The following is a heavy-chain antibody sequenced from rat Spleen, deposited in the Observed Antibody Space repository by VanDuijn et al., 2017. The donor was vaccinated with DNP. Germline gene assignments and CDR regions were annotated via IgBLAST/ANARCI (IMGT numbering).Heavy chain of an antibody. CDR2: ISTSGSRT. J-gene: IGHJ2*01. Sequence: EVQLVESGGGLVQPGRSLRLSCAASGFNFSYYYMAWVRQAPETALEWVATISTSGSRTYYPDSVSGRFTISRDDTKSSLYLQMNSLKSEDTATYDCARQLSYFDYWGQGVMVTVSS. CDR3: ARQLSYFDY. CDR1: GFNFSYYY. V-gene: IGHV5-25*01.